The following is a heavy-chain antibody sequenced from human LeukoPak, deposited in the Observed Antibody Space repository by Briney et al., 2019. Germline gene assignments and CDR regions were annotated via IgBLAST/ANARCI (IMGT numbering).Heavy chain of an antibody. J-gene: IGHJ5*02. CDR2: ISSSGSTI. Sequence: GGSLRLSCAASGFTFSDYYMSWIRQAPGKGLEWVSYISSSGSTIYYADSVKGRFTISRDNAKNSLYLQMNSLRAEDTAVYCCARAHSNYEGWFDPWGQGTLVTVSS. CDR1: GFTFSDYY. CDR3: ARAHSNYEGWFDP. D-gene: IGHD4-4*01. V-gene: IGHV3-11*01.